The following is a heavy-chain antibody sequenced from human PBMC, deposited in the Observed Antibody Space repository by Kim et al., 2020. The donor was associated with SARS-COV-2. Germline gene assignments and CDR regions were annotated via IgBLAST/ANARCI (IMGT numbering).Heavy chain of an antibody. CDR3: ARTRGTLGVRGYYFDY. Sequence: GGSLRLSCAASGFTFSDYYMSWIRQAPGKGLEWVSYISSSSSYTNYADSVKGRFTISRDNAKNSLYLQMNSLRAEDTAVYYCARTRGTLGVRGYYFDYWGQGTLVTVSS. CDR1: GFTFSDYY. CDR2: ISSSSSYT. V-gene: IGHV3-11*06. J-gene: IGHJ4*02. D-gene: IGHD3-10*01.